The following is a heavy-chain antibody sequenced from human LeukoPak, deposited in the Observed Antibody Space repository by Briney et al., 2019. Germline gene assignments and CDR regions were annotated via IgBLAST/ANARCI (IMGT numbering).Heavy chain of an antibody. CDR1: ASGVAFTSHS. CDR3: AREYNSRATFDY. Sequence: PGGSLRLSCAASASGVAFTSHSMIWVRQAPGKGLEWISYIHSSGDYIFYADSVKGRFTVSRDNARNSLYLQMNSLRADDTAIYYCAREYNSRATFDYWGQGTLVTVSS. CDR2: IHSSGDYI. D-gene: IGHD1-20*01. V-gene: IGHV3-21*05. J-gene: IGHJ4*02.